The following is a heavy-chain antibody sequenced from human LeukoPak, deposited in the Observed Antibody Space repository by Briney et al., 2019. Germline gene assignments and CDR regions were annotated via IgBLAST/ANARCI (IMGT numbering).Heavy chain of an antibody. CDR2: ISSSSSAI. J-gene: IGHJ4*02. CDR1: GFTFSSYS. V-gene: IGHV3-48*02. Sequence: GGSLRLSCAASGFTFSSYSMNWVRQAPGKGLEWISYISSSSSAIYYADSVKGRFTISRDNAMNSLYLQMNSLRDEDTAVYYCVRDRFYSFDYWGQGTLVTVSS. CDR3: VRDRFYSFDY.